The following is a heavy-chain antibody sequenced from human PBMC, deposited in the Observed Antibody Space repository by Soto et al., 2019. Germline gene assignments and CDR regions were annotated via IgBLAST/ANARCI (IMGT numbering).Heavy chain of an antibody. CDR2: FDPEDGET. Sequence: ASVKVSCKVSGYTLTELSMHWVRQAPGKGLEWMGGFDPEDGETIYAQKFQGRVTMTEDTSTDTAYMELSSLRSEDTAVYYCATVLPPYYDILTGYLFDYWGQGTLVTAPQ. V-gene: IGHV1-24*01. J-gene: IGHJ4*02. CDR1: GYTLTELS. CDR3: ATVLPPYYDILTGYLFDY. D-gene: IGHD3-9*01.